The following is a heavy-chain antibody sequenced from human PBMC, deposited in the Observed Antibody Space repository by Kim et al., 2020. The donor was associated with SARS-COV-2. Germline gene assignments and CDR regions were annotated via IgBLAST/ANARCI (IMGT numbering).Heavy chain of an antibody. CDR1: TFTFNGYW. Sequence: GGSLRLSCAASTFTFNGYWMNWVRQAPGEGLVWVSRINNDAGALYADSVKGRFTISRDDAKNTLYLQMNNLRAEDTAVYYCARDNYGRLDYWSQGTLVTV. V-gene: IGHV3-74*01. CDR3: ARDNYGRLDY. CDR2: INNDAGA. D-gene: IGHD4-17*01. J-gene: IGHJ4*02.